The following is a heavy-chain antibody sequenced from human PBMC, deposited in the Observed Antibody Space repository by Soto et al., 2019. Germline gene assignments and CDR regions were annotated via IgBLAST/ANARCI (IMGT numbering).Heavy chain of an antibody. Sequence: SETLSLTCTVSGGSISSYYWSWIRQPPGKGLEWIGYIYYSGSTNYNPSLKSRVTISVDTSKNQFSLKLSSVTAADTAVYYCAAYNSSRHAAFDIWGQGTLVTVSS. D-gene: IGHD6-6*01. V-gene: IGHV4-59*01. J-gene: IGHJ3*02. CDR1: GGSISSYY. CDR2: IYYSGST. CDR3: AAYNSSRHAAFDI.